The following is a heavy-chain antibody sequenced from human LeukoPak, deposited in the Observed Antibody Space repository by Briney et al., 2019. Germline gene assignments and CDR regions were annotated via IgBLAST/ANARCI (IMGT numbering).Heavy chain of an antibody. J-gene: IGHJ4*02. Sequence: SETLSLTCAVSGGSISSSNWWSWVRQPPGKGLEWIGEIYHSGSTNYNPSLKSRVTISVDKSKNQFSLKLSSLTAADTAVYYCARTNPWELKYYFDYWGQGTLVTVSS. V-gene: IGHV4-4*02. D-gene: IGHD1-7*01. CDR3: ARTNPWELKYYFDY. CDR2: IYHSGST. CDR1: GGSISSSNW.